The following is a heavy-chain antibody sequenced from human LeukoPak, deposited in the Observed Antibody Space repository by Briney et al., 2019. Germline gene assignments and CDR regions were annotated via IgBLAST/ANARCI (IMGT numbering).Heavy chain of an antibody. CDR3: ASQSTVEYYYYGMDV. D-gene: IGHD4-11*01. V-gene: IGHV1-18*01. Sequence: GASVKVSCKASGYTFTSYGISWVRQAPGQGLERMGWISAYNGNTNYAQKLQGRVTMTTDTSTSTAYMELRSLRSDDTAVYYCASQSTVEYYYYGMDVWGQGTTVTVSS. CDR2: ISAYNGNT. CDR1: GYTFTSYG. J-gene: IGHJ6*02.